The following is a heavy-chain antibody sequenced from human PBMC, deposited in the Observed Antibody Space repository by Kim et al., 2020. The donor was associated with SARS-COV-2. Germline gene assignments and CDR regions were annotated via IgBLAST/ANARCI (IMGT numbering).Heavy chain of an antibody. CDR2: ISSNGGST. CDR3: VKIAHYVWGSYRSQGTGFDY. D-gene: IGHD3-16*02. CDR1: GFTFSSYA. V-gene: IGHV3-64D*06. Sequence: GGSLRLSCSASGFTFSSYAMHWVRQAPGKGLEYVSAISSNGGSTYYADSVKGRFTISRDNSKNTLYLQMSSLRAEDTAVYYCVKIAHYVWGSYRSQGTGFDYWGQGTLVTVSS. J-gene: IGHJ4*02.